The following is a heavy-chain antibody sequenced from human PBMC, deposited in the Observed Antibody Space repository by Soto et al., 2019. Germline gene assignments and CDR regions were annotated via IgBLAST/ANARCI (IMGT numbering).Heavy chain of an antibody. J-gene: IGHJ4*02. CDR2: ISHDGSNK. CDR3: AIDLGY. CDR1: GFTFSSYG. Sequence: ESGGGVVQPGRSLRLSCAASGFTFSSYGMHWVRQAPGKGLEWVAVISHDGSNKYYADSVKGRFTISRDNSKNTLYLQMNSLRAEDTAVYYCAIDLGYWGQGTLVTVSS. V-gene: IGHV3-30*03.